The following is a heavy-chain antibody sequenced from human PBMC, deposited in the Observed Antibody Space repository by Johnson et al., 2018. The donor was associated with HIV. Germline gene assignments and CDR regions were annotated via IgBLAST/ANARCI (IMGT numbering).Heavy chain of an antibody. Sequence: QVQLVESGGGLVKPGGSLRLSCVASGFTFSSYAMHWVRQAPAKGLEWVAVISYDGSNKYYADSVKGRFTISRDNSKNTLYLQMNSLRAEDTAVYYCALELGGLWFYAFDIWGQGTMVTVSS. CDR1: GFTFSSYA. D-gene: IGHD5-18*01. J-gene: IGHJ3*02. CDR2: ISYDGSNK. V-gene: IGHV3-30*04. CDR3: ALELGGLWFYAFDI.